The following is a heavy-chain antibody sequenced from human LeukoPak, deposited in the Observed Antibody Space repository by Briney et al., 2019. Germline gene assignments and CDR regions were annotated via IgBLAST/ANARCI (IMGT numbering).Heavy chain of an antibody. D-gene: IGHD3-10*01. J-gene: IGHJ4*02. Sequence: PSGTLSLTCAVSGGSISSSNWWSWVRQPPGKGLEWIGEIYHSGSTNYNPSLKSRVTISVDKSKNQFSLKLSSVTAADTAVYYCAGDRANVLGYYFDYWGQGTLVTVSS. CDR3: AGDRANVLGYYFDY. V-gene: IGHV4-4*02. CDR1: GGSISSSNW. CDR2: IYHSGST.